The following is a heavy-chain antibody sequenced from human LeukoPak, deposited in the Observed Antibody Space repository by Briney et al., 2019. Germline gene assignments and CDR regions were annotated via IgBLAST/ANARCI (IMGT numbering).Heavy chain of an antibody. Sequence: PGRSLRLSCAASGFTFSTYAMHWVRQVPGKGLEWVANIKQDGSEAVYVDSVRGRFTISRDNAKNSLYLQMNSLRVEDTAMYYCSNGIYDKSYWGQGTLVTVSS. J-gene: IGHJ4*02. V-gene: IGHV3-7*01. D-gene: IGHD2-8*01. CDR1: GFTFSTYA. CDR3: SNGIYDKSY. CDR2: IKQDGSEA.